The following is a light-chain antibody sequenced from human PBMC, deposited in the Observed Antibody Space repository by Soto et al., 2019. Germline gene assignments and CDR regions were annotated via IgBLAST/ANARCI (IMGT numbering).Light chain of an antibody. CDR3: QKYNSAPWT. V-gene: IGKV1-27*01. Sequence: DILMTQSPSSLSASVGDRVTISCRASQGISNYLAWYQQKPGQVPTLLIYAASTLQSGVPSRFSGSGSGTDFTLTISSLQPEDVATYYCQKYNSAPWTFGQGTKVEIK. CDR1: QGISNY. CDR2: AAS. J-gene: IGKJ1*01.